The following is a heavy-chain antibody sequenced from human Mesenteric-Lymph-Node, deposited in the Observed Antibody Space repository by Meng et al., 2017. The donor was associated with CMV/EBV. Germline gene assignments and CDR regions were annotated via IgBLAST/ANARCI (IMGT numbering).Heavy chain of an antibody. Sequence: ETLSLTCAASGFTFSNYAMNWVRQAPGKGLEWVSGITAGDGNTYYADSVKGRFSISRDNSKNTLYLQMNSLRAEDTAVYYCAKGRWADAFDVWGQGTMVTVSS. CDR2: ITAGDGNT. CDR1: GFTFSNYA. CDR3: AKGRWADAFDV. J-gene: IGHJ3*01. V-gene: IGHV3-23*01. D-gene: IGHD4-23*01.